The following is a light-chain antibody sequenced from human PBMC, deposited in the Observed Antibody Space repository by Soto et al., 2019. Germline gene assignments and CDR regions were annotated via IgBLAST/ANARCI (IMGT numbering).Light chain of an antibody. Sequence: QSALTQPPSASGSPGQSVTISCTGTSNDVGGFSYVSWYQQHAGKAPKLMIYEARKRPSGVPDRFSGSKSGNTASLTVAGLQADYEADYYCSSYTGSNDLVFGGGTEVTVL. CDR1: SNDVGGFSY. CDR2: EAR. V-gene: IGLV2-8*01. J-gene: IGLJ3*02. CDR3: SSYTGSNDLV.